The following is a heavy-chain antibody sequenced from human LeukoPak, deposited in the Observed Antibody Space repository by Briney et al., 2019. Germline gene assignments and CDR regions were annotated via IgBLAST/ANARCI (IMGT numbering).Heavy chain of an antibody. V-gene: IGHV3-64D*06. CDR3: VKVSRYCSGGSCYDYFDY. D-gene: IGHD2-15*01. Sequence: GGPLRLSCSAPGLTFSSYAMHWVRQAPGKGLEYVSAISSNGGSTYYADSVKGRFTISRDNSKNTLYLQMSSLRAEDTAVYYCVKVSRYCSGGSCYDYFDYWGQGTLVTVSS. CDR2: ISSNGGST. CDR1: GLTFSSYA. J-gene: IGHJ4*02.